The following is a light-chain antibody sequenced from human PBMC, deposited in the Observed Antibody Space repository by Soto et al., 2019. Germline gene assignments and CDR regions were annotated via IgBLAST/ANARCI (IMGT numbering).Light chain of an antibody. Sequence: DIQMTQSPSSLSASAGDRVTITCRASQGISTYLNWYQQKPGKAPKLLIYAASRLQSGVPSRFSGSGSGTDFTLTISSLQPEDFATYYCQQSFSSPPTFGQGTKLEIK. CDR2: AAS. J-gene: IGKJ2*01. CDR3: QQSFSSPPT. V-gene: IGKV1-39*01. CDR1: QGISTY.